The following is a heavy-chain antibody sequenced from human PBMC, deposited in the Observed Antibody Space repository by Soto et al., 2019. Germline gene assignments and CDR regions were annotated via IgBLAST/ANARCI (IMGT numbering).Heavy chain of an antibody. J-gene: IGHJ3*02. CDR1: GFTCSNDP. Sequence: GGSLRLSCASSGFTCSNDPLCWGHQAPGRGLVWVSNISRSEVSTEDADSVKGGFTDSRDNCENPVHLQMNSLRAEDAAVYYSAKGHIVVVIAISYAVHSFEIWGPGTLVTVSS. V-gene: IGHV3-23*01. CDR2: ISRSEVST. CDR3: AKGHIVVVIAISYAVHSFEI. D-gene: IGHD2-21*01.